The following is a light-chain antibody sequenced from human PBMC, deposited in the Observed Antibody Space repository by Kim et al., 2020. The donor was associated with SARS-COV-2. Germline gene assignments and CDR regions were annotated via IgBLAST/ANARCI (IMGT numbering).Light chain of an antibody. CDR1: SGSVSTSHY. CDR3: VLYMGSGVYWV. Sequence: QTVVTQEPSFSVSPGGTVTLTCGLTSGSVSTSHYATWYQQTPGQAPRTVIYNTNSRASGVPDRFSGSILGNKAALTITGAQAHDESDYHCVLYMGSGVYWVFGGGTQLTVL. CDR2: NTN. V-gene: IGLV8-61*01. J-gene: IGLJ3*02.